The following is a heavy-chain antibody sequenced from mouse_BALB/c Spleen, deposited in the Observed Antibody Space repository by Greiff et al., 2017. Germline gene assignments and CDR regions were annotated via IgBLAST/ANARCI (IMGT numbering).Heavy chain of an antibody. J-gene: IGHJ1*01. V-gene: IGHV5-6-3*01. CDR1: GFTFSSYG. CDR3: ARPGSSPYWYFDV. CDR2: INSNGGST. Sequence: EVKVVESGGGLVQPGGSLKLSCAASGFTFSSYGMSWVRQTPDKRLELVATINSNGGSTYYPDSVKGRFTISRDNAKNTLYLQMSSLKSEDTAMYYCARPGSSPYWYFDVWGAGTTVTGSS. D-gene: IGHD1-1*01.